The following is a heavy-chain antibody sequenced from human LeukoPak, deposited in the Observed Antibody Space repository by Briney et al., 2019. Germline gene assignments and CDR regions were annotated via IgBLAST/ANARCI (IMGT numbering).Heavy chain of an antibody. V-gene: IGHV3-53*01. Sequence: GGSLRLSYGSSGFTVSSNYMSGVPHARGRGREGVSDIYSGGRTYYADSVKGRFTNSRDNYKNTLYLQMNRLRADDTAVYYCATTERSGDNDYWAREPWSPSPQ. CDR1: GFTVSSNY. CDR3: ATTERSGDNDY. J-gene: IGHJ4*02. D-gene: IGHD2-21*01. CDR2: IYSGGRT.